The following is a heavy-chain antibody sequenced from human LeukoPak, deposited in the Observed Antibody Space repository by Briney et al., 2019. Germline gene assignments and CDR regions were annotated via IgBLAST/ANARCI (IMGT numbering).Heavy chain of an antibody. CDR2: IYYSGNT. D-gene: IGHD2-2*01. CDR3: ARDAGNCSSTSCPSNYYYYYYMDV. V-gene: IGHV4-39*07. J-gene: IGHJ6*03. CDR1: GGSISSSSYH. Sequence: SETLSLTCTVSGGSISSSSYHWGWIRQPPGKGLEWIGSIYYSGNTYYNPSLKSRVTISVDTSKNQFSLKLSSVTAADTAVYYCARDAGNCSSTSCPSNYYYYYYMDVWGKGTTVTVSS.